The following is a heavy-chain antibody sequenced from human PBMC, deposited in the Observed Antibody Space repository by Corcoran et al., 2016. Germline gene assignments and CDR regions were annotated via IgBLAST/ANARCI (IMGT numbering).Heavy chain of an antibody. J-gene: IGHJ4*02. V-gene: IGHV3-48*04. CDR1: GFTFSSYS. D-gene: IGHD3-3*01. CDR2: ISSSSSTI. CDR3: ASTGLRFLEWFRY. Sequence: EVQLVESGGGLVQPGGSLRLSCAASGFTFSSYSMNWVRQAPGKGLEWVSYISSSSSTIYYADSVKGRFTISRDNAKNSLYLQMNSLRAEDTAVYYCASTGLRFLEWFRYWGQGTLVTVSS.